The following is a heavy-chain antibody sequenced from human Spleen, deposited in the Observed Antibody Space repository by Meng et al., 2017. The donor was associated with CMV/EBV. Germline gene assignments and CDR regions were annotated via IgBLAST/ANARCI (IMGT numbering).Heavy chain of an antibody. CDR2: IYYSGTT. CDR3: ARTGDNGSYSY. D-gene: IGHD1-26*01. Sequence: CTVSGVSIRTGGHYWSWIRQHPGKGLEWIGYIYYSGTTYYNPSLKSRITISVDTSENQFSLKLSSVTAADTAVYYCARTGDNGSYSYWGQGTLVTVSS. V-gene: IGHV4-31*03. J-gene: IGHJ4*02. CDR1: GVSIRTGGHY.